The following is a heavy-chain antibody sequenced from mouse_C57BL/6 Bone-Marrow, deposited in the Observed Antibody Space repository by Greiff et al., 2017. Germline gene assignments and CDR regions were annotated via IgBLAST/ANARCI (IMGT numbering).Heavy chain of an antibody. D-gene: IGHD2-12*01. Sequence: VQLKQSVAELVRPGASVKLSCTASGSNIKNTYMHWVNQRPEQGLEWIGRIAPANGNTKYAPKFQGKATITADTSSNTAYRQLRNRTSEDTAIYYCSRKGVYSNDILFAYWGQGTLVTVSA. CDR3: SRKGVYSNDILFAY. J-gene: IGHJ3*01. CDR2: IAPANGNT. CDR1: GSNIKNTY. V-gene: IGHV14-3*01.